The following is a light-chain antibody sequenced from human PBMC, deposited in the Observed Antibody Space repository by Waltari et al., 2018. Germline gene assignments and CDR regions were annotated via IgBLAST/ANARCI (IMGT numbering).Light chain of an antibody. Sequence: DIQLTQSPSFLSASVRDRVTITCRASHGISNYLDWYQQQPGKAPKLLIYSASTLQMWVPSRFSGSGSGTAFSLTISSLQPEDFATYYCQQLNSYPLTFGGGTKVEIK. CDR1: HGISNY. J-gene: IGKJ4*01. V-gene: IGKV1-9*01. CDR2: SAS. CDR3: QQLNSYPLT.